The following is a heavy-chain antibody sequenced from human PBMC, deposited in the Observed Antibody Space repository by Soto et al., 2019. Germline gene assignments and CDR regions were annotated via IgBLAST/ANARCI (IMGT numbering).Heavy chain of an antibody. CDR3: AKGRGYSYGYGY. Sequence: PGGSLRLSCAASGFTFSNYAMSWVRQAPGKGLEWVSAISDTGGSTYYADSVKGRFTISRDNSQNTLYLQMNSLGAEDTAVYYCAKGRGYSYGYGYWGQGTLVTVSS. CDR1: GFTFSNYA. V-gene: IGHV3-23*01. D-gene: IGHD5-18*01. CDR2: ISDTGGST. J-gene: IGHJ4*02.